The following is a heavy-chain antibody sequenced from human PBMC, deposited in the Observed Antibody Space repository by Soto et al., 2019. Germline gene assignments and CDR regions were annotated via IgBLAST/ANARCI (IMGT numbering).Heavy chain of an antibody. CDR1: GFTFDDYA. D-gene: IGHD2-15*01. V-gene: IGHV3-9*01. J-gene: IGHJ4*02. CDR3: AKDFRGACSGGSCYSGFDY. Sequence: GGSLRLSCAASGFTFDDYAMHWVRQAPGKGLEWVSGISWNSGSIGYADSVKGRFTISRDNAKNSLYLQMNSLRAEDTALYYCAKDFRGACSGGSCYSGFDYWGQGTLVTVSS. CDR2: ISWNSGSI.